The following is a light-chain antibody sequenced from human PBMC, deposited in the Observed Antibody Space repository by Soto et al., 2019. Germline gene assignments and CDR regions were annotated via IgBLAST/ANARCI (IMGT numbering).Light chain of an antibody. Sequence: IVMTQSPATLSVSAGDRAILSCRASQFIGANLAWYQQRTGQPPRLLIYDASSRATGIADRFSGSGSGRDFTLTISSLQSEDVAVYYCQHYNNWPPWTFGQGTRVEIK. V-gene: IGKV3-15*01. CDR1: QFIGAN. J-gene: IGKJ1*01. CDR2: DAS. CDR3: QHYNNWPPWT.